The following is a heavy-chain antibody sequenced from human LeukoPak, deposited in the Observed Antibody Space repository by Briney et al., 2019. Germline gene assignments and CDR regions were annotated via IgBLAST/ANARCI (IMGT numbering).Heavy chain of an antibody. CDR2: ISRTSTFT. CDR3: VRVGLDYGDYVDY. J-gene: IGHJ4*02. D-gene: IGHD4-17*01. CDR1: GFTFSDYY. V-gene: IGHV3-11*05. Sequence: GGSLRLSCAASGFTFSDYYMSWVRQAPGEGLGWVSYISRTSTFTNYADSVKGRFTISRNNAENSLYLQMNSLRAEDTAVYFCVRVGLDYGDYVDYWGQGSLVTVSS.